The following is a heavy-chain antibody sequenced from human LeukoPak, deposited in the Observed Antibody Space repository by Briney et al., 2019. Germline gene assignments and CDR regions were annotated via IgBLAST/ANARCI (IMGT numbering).Heavy chain of an antibody. CDR1: GYTLTELS. J-gene: IGHJ4*02. V-gene: IGHV1-24*01. CDR2: YDLEDGET. D-gene: IGHD4-17*01. Sequence: GASVKVSCKVSGYTLTELSMHWVRQPPAKGLAGMGGYDLEDGETIYAQKFQGRVTMTAATSTDTAYMKLSSLRSEDTAVYYCATSSSYGDYDAIDGGGQGTLVTVSS. CDR3: ATSSSYGDYDAIDG.